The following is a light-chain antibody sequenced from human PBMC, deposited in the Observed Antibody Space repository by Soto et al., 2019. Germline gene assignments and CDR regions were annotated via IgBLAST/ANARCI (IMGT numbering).Light chain of an antibody. Sequence: DIQMTQSPSTLSASVGDRVTITCRASQSISSRLAWYQQKPGKVPKLLIYKASSLESGVPSRFGGSGSGTEFTLTISSLQPDDFATYYCQQYDSYSWTFGQGTKVEI. V-gene: IGKV1-5*03. J-gene: IGKJ1*01. CDR1: QSISSR. CDR3: QQYDSYSWT. CDR2: KAS.